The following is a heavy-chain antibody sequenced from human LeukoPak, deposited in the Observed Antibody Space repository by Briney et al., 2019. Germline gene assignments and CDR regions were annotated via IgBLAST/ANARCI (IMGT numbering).Heavy chain of an antibody. D-gene: IGHD3-22*01. CDR3: ARRENYYDSSGYYSGDAFDI. V-gene: IGHV3-23*01. CDR2: ISGSGGST. J-gene: IGHJ3*02. CDR1: GFTFSSYA. Sequence: GGSLRLSCAASGFTFSSYAMSWVRQAPGKGLEWVSAISGSGGSTYYADSVKGRFTISRDNSKNTLYLQMNSLRAEDTAVYYCARRENYYDSSGYYSGDAFDIWGQGTMVTVSS.